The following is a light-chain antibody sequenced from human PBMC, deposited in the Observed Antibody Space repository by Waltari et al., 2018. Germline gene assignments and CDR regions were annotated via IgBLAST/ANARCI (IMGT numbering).Light chain of an antibody. Sequence: TCRASQNVKNNCAWCQQKTGKAPKVLIHKSGRLESGGPSRFSGSGGGAEVIISISSRQDDEFATDYCQKYDSLTIAFGGGTKVEIK. J-gene: IGKJ4*02. CDR3: QKYDSLTIA. CDR2: KSG. CDR1: QNVKNN. V-gene: IGKV1-5*03.